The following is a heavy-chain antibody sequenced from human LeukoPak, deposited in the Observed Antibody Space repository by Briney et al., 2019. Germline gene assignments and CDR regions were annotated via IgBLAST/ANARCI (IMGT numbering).Heavy chain of an antibody. CDR2: VSYDGSNK. J-gene: IGHJ6*02. CDR3: ARDLGELENYYYGMDV. Sequence: GGSLRLSCAASGFTFSSCAMHWVRQAPGKGLEWVAVVSYDGSNKYYADSVKGRFTISRDNSKNTLYLQMNSLRAEDTAVYHCARDLGELENYYYGMDVWGQGTTVAVSS. D-gene: IGHD3-16*01. V-gene: IGHV3-30-3*01. CDR1: GFTFSSCA.